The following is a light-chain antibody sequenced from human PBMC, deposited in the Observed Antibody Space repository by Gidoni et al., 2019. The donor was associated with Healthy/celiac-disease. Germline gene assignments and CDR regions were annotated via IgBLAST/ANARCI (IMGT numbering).Light chain of an antibody. V-gene: IGKV1-33*01. CDR3: QQYDNLPPLT. CDR1: QDISNY. CDR2: DAS. Sequence: IQMTQSPSSLSASVGDRVTITCQVSQDISNYLNWYQQKPGKAPKLLIYDASNLETGVPSRFSGSGSGTDFTFTISSLQPEDIATYYCQQYDNLPPLTFGGGTKVEIK. J-gene: IGKJ4*01.